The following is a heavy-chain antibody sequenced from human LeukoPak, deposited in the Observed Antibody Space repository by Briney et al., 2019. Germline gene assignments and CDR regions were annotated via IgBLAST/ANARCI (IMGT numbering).Heavy chain of an antibody. CDR1: GFTFSNYG. V-gene: IGHV3-33*06. CDR2: IWYDGSNK. J-gene: IGHJ1*01. Sequence: GGSLRLSCAASGFTFSNYGMHWVRQAPGKGLEWVALIWYDGSNKFYADSVKGRFTISRDNSRGTLYLQMSSLRAEDTAMYYCAKDYSGSYQYFQHWGQGTLVPVSA. CDR3: AKDYSGSYQYFQH. D-gene: IGHD1-26*01.